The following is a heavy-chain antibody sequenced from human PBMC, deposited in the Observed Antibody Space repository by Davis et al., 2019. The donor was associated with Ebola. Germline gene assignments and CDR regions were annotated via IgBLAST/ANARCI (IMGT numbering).Heavy chain of an antibody. CDR2: IYSGGST. V-gene: IGHV3-53*01. CDR3: ARDGNKEYYGMDV. CDR1: GFSVSKNY. J-gene: IGHJ6*02. D-gene: IGHD1/OR15-1a*01. Sequence: GESLKISCAASGFSVSKNYMSWVRQAPGKGLEWVSAIYSGGSTYYADSVKGRFTISRDNSKNTLYLQMNSLRAEDTAVYYCARDGNKEYYGMDVWGQGTTVTVSS.